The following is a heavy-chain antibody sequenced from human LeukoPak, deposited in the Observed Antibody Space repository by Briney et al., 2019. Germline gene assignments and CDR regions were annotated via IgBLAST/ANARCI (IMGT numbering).Heavy chain of an antibody. CDR3: ARDGGYSAFDY. CDR1: GFTFSSYW. V-gene: IGHV3-7*01. D-gene: IGHD1-26*01. Sequence: GGSLRLSCAASGFTFSSYWMSWVRQAPGKGREWVANIKQDGSEKNYVDSVKGRFTISRDNAKNSLYLQMNSLRAEDTAVYYCARDGGYSAFDYRGQGALVTVSS. J-gene: IGHJ4*02. CDR2: IKQDGSEK.